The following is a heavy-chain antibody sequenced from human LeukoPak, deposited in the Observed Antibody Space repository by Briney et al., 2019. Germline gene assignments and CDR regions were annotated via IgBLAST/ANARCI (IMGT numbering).Heavy chain of an antibody. CDR3: ARVITMIQDNWFDP. CDR2: ISAYNGNT. V-gene: IGHV1-18*04. D-gene: IGHD3-22*01. Sequence: ASVKVSCKASGYTFTGYYMHWVRQAPGQGLEWMGWISAYNGNTNYAQKLQGRVTMTTDTSTSTAYMELRSLKSDDTAVYYCARVITMIQDNWFDPWGQGTLVTVSS. CDR1: GYTFTGYY. J-gene: IGHJ5*02.